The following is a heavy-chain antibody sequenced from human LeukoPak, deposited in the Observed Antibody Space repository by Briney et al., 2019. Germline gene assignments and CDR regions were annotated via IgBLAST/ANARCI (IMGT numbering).Heavy chain of an antibody. V-gene: IGHV4-59*01. CDR2: INYSVNT. J-gene: IGHJ4*02. CDR3: AREGRQDYVYFDY. CDR1: GDSISSYY. Sequence: SQTLSLTCTVSGDSISSYYWSWIRQPPGKGLGWIGYINYSVNTNYNPSLKSRVTISVVTSKNQFSLRLSSVTAADTAVYYCAREGRQDYVYFDYWGQGTLVTVSS. D-gene: IGHD4-17*01.